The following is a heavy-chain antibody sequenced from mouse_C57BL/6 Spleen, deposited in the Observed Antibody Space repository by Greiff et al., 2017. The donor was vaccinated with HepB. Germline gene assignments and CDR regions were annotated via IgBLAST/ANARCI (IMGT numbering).Heavy chain of an antibody. CDR1: GFNITDYY. CDR2: YDPEDGET. Sequence: VQLQQSGAELVKPGASVTLSCTASGFNITDYYMHWVKQRTEQGLEWSGRYDPEDGETNYDPKFQGKATITADTSSNTPYLQLMSLTSEDTAVYYCARSGELGRYFDYWGQGTTLTVSS. CDR3: ARSGELGRYFDY. V-gene: IGHV14-2*01. D-gene: IGHD4-1*01. J-gene: IGHJ2*01.